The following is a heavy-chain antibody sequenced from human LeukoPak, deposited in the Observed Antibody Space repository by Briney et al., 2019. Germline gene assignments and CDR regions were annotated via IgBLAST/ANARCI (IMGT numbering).Heavy chain of an antibody. D-gene: IGHD3-9*01. CDR1: GYTFTSYG. CDR2: MNPNSGNT. Sequence: GASVKVSCKASGYTFTSYGINWVRQATGQGLEWMGWMNPNSGNTGYAQKFQGRVTMTRNTSISTAYMELSSLRSEDTAVYYCARGGYDILTAPDWFDPWGQGTLVTVSS. J-gene: IGHJ5*02. V-gene: IGHV1-8*01. CDR3: ARGGYDILTAPDWFDP.